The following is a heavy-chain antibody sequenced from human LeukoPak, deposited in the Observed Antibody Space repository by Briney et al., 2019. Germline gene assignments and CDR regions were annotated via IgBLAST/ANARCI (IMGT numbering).Heavy chain of an antibody. CDR2: IKQDGSEK. Sequence: PGGSLRLSCAASGFTFSSYWMSWVRQAPGKGLEWVANIKQDGSEKYYVDSVKGRFTISRDNAKNSLYLQMNSLRAEDTAVYYCARAGTMARGAIPFDYWGQGTLVTVSS. J-gene: IGHJ4*02. D-gene: IGHD3-10*01. CDR1: GFTFSSYW. CDR3: ARAGTMARGAIPFDY. V-gene: IGHV3-7*05.